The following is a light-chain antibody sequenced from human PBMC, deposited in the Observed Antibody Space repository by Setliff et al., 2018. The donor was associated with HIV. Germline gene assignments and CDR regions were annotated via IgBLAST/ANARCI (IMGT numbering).Light chain of an antibody. V-gene: IGKV4-1*01. Sequence: DIMMTQSPESLAVSLGERATINCKSSQSVFYSPDKKNYLAWYQQKPGQSPKLLIYWASTRESGVPDRFSGSGSGTDFTLTISTLQAEDVAVYFCQQYYSSPTFGQGTKVDIK. CDR1: QSVFYSPDKKNY. J-gene: IGKJ1*01. CDR3: QQYYSSPT. CDR2: WAS.